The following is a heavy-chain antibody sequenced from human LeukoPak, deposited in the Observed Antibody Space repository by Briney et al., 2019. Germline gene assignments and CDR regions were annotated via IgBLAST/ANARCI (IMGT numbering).Heavy chain of an antibody. CDR2: IIPIFGTA. V-gene: IGHV1-69*05. CDR1: GGTFSSYA. J-gene: IGHJ4*02. D-gene: IGHD1-26*01. CDR3: ARVGGSYGYYFDY. Sequence: ASVKVSCKASGGTFSSYAISWVRQAPGQGLEWMGGIIPIFGTANYAQKFQGRVTITTDESTSTAYMELRSLRSDDTAVYYCARVGGSYGYYFDYWGQGTLVTVSS.